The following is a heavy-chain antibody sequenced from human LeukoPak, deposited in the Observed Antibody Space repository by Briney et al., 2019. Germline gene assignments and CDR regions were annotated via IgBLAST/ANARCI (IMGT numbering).Heavy chain of an antibody. CDR3: ARDGHDYGDRYFDY. J-gene: IGHJ4*02. D-gene: IGHD4-17*01. V-gene: IGHV1-2*02. CDR2: INPNSGGT. Sequence: ASVKVSCKASGYTFTGYYMHWVRQAPGQGLEWIGWINPNSGGTNYAQKFQGRVTMTRDTSTSTVYMELSSLRSEDTAVYYCARDGHDYGDRYFDYWGQGTLVTVSS. CDR1: GYTFTGYY.